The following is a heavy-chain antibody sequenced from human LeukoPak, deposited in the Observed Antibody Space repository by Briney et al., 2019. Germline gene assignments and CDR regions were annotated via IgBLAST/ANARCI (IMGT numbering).Heavy chain of an antibody. CDR2: IYYSGST. J-gene: IGHJ6*02. V-gene: IGHV4-59*08. CDR1: GGSISSYY. D-gene: IGHD6-19*01. Sequence: SEALSLTCTVSGGSISSYYWSWIRQPPGKGLEWIGYIYYSGSTNYNPSLKSRVTISVDTSKSQFSLKLSSVTAAYTAVYYCARHSRGRYQTNYYYYGLDVWGQGTTVTVSS. CDR3: ARHSRGRYQTNYYYYGLDV.